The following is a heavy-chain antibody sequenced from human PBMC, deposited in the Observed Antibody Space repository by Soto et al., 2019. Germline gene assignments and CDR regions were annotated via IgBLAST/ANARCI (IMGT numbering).Heavy chain of an antibody. CDR1: GGSISTYY. J-gene: IGHJ4*02. V-gene: IGHV4-59*01. D-gene: IGHD6-13*01. CDR3: ARYAGSSWFDY. CDR2: INYNGRT. Sequence: QVQLQESGPGLVKPSETLSLTCTVSGGSISTYYWSWIRQPPGKGLEWIGYINYNGRTNYNPSLKSRVTMSLDTSENQFSLKLRSVTGADTAVFYCARYAGSSWFDYWGQGTLVTVSS.